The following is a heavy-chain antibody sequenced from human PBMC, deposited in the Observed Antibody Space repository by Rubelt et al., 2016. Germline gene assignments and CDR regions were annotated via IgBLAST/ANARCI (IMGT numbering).Heavy chain of an antibody. V-gene: IGHV3-33*03. D-gene: IGHD3-10*01. J-gene: IGHJ6*02. CDR2: IWYDGSNK. CDR1: GFTFSSYG. Sequence: VQLVESGGGLVQPGGSLRLSCAVSGFTFSSYGMDWVRQAPGKGLEWVAVIWYDGSNKYYADSVKGRFTISRDNSKNTLYLQRNSLRAEETAVYYCGSGSYSPYAMDVWGQGTTVTVSS. CDR3: GSGSYSPYAMDV.